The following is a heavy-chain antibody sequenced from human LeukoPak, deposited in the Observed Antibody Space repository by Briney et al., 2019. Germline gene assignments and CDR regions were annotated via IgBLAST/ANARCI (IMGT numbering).Heavy chain of an antibody. D-gene: IGHD5-18*01. CDR3: ARVRAWIQLWLSGAEDAFDI. V-gene: IGHV1-2*02. CDR1: GDIFTGYY. Sequence: GASVKVSCKASGDIFTGYYMHWVRQAPGQGLEWMGWINPNSGGTNYAQKFQGRVTMTRDTSISTAYMELSRLRSDDTAVYYCARVRAWIQLWLSGAEDAFDIWGQGTMVTVSS. J-gene: IGHJ3*02. CDR2: INPNSGGT.